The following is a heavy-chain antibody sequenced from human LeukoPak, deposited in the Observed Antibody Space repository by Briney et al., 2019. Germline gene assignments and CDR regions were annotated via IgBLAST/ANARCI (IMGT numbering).Heavy chain of an antibody. CDR2: IYYSGST. CDR1: GGSISSSSYY. V-gene: IGHV4-39*01. J-gene: IGHJ4*02. CDR3: ARQAYYYDSSGYPNFDY. D-gene: IGHD3-22*01. Sequence: PSETLSLTCTVSGGSISSSSYYWGWIRQPPGKGLEWIGSIYYSGSTYYNPSLKSRVTISVDTSKNQFSLKLSSVTAADTAVYYYARQAYYYDSSGYPNFDYWGQGTLVTVSS.